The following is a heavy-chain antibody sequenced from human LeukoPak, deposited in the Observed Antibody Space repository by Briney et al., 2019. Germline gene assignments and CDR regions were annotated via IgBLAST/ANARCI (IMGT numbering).Heavy chain of an antibody. Sequence: ASVKVSCKASGYTFISYDINWVRQATGQGLEWMGWMNPNSGNTGYAQKFQGRVTMTRNTSISTAYMELSSLRSEDTAVYYCARDYGDFQNWFDPWGQGTLVTVSS. J-gene: IGHJ5*02. D-gene: IGHD4-17*01. CDR3: ARDYGDFQNWFDP. CDR2: MNPNSGNT. CDR1: GYTFISYD. V-gene: IGHV1-8*01.